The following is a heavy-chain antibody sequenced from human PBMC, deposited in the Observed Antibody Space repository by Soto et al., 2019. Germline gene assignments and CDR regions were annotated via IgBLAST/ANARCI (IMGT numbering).Heavy chain of an antibody. V-gene: IGHV4-34*01. D-gene: IGHD3-9*01. J-gene: IGHJ5*02. CDR1: GGSFSGYY. Sequence: SETLSLTCAVYGGSFSGYYWSWIRHPPGKGLEWIGEINHSGSTNYNPSLKSRVTISVDTSKNQFSLKLSSVTAADTAVYYCARARPPILTGRRWFDPWGQGTLVTVSS. CDR2: INHSGST. CDR3: ARARPPILTGRRWFDP.